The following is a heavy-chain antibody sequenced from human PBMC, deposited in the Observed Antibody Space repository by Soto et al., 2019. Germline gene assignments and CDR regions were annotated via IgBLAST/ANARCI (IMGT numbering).Heavy chain of an antibody. CDR3: ARGRYGDY. CDR1: VYGFTTYG. V-gene: IGHV1-18*01. D-gene: IGHD1-1*01. J-gene: IGHJ4*02. CDR2: ISAHNGNT. Sequence: QVHLVQSGAEVKKPGASVKVSCKGSVYGFTTYGITWVRQAPGQGLEWMGWISAHNGNTNYAQKLQGRVTVTRDTSTSTAYMELRSLRSDDTAVYYCARGRYGDYWGQGALVTVSS.